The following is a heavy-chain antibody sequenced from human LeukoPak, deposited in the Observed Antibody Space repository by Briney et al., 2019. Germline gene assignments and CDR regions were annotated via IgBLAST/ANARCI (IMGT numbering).Heavy chain of an antibody. CDR3: ARGGYGDYANYYYYGMDV. CDR1: GGSISSYY. CDR2: IYYSGST. D-gene: IGHD4-17*01. J-gene: IGHJ6*02. V-gene: IGHV4-59*01. Sequence: PSETLSLTCTVSGGSISSYYWSWIRQPPGKGLEWIGYIYYSGSTNYNPSLKNRVTISVDTSKNQFSLKLSSVTAADTAVYYCARGGYGDYANYYYYGMDVWGQGTTVTVSS.